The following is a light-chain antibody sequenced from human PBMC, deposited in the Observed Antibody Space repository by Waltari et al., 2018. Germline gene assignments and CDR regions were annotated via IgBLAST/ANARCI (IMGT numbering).Light chain of an antibody. J-gene: IGKJ2*01. CDR3: QQSYSTPQDT. V-gene: IGKV1-39*01. CDR2: AAS. CDR1: QSISSY. Sequence: DIQMTQSPSPLSASVGDRVTIPCRASQSISSYLTWYQQKPGKAPKLLIYAASSLQSGVPSRFSGSGSGTDFTLTISSLQPEDFATYYCQQSYSTPQDTFGQGTKLEIK.